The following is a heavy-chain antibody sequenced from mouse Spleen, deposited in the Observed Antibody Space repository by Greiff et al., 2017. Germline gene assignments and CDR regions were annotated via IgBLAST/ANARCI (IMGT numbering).Heavy chain of an antibody. CDR3: ASLNWDYFDY. CDR2: ISSGGSYT. J-gene: IGHJ2*01. CDR1: GFTFSSYG. D-gene: IGHD4-1*01. V-gene: IGHV5-6*02. Sequence: DVMLVESGGDLVKPGGSLKLSCAASGFTFSSYGMSWVRQTPDKRLEWVATISSGGSYTYYPDSVKGRFTISRDNAKNTLYLQMSSLKSEDTAMYYCASLNWDYFDYWGQGTTLTVSS.